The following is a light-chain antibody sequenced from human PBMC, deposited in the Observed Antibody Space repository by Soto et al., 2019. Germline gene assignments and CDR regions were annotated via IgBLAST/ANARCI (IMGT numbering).Light chain of an antibody. V-gene: IGKV3D-7*01. CDR3: QQYNTWPPT. J-gene: IGKJ3*01. CDR2: GTS. CDR1: QTVSRMY. Sequence: EIVLTQSPVTLSLSPGERATLSCRASQTVSRMYLSWFQQKPGQAPRLLIYGTSTRATGIPVRFSGSGSGTEFTLAINSLQSEGFAVYWCQQYNTWPPTFGPGTKVDIK.